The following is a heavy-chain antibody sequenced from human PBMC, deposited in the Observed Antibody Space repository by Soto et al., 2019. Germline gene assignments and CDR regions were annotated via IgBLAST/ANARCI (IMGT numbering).Heavy chain of an antibody. CDR1: GFTFSSYW. Sequence: GGSLRLSCAASGFTFSSYWMSWVRQAPGKGLEWVANIKQDGSEKYYVDSVKGRFTISRDNAKNSLYLQMNSLRAEDTAVYYCARDRGDYSVSDFDYWGQGTLVTVSS. CDR3: ARDRGDYSVSDFDY. D-gene: IGHD4-17*01. CDR2: IKQDGSEK. J-gene: IGHJ4*02. V-gene: IGHV3-7*01.